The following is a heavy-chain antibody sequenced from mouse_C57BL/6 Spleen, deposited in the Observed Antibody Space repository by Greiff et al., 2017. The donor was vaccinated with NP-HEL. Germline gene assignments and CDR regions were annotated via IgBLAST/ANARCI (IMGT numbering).Heavy chain of an antibody. V-gene: IGHV1-82*01. D-gene: IGHD1-1*01. CDR1: GYAFSSSW. CDR3: APITTVVEGYAMDY. Sequence: VMLVESGPELVKPGASVKISCKASGYAFSSSWMNWVKQRPGKGLEWIGRIYPGDGDTNYNGKFKGKATLTADKSSSTAYMQLSSLTSEDSAVYFCAPITTVVEGYAMDYWGQGTSVTVSS. CDR2: IYPGDGDT. J-gene: IGHJ4*01.